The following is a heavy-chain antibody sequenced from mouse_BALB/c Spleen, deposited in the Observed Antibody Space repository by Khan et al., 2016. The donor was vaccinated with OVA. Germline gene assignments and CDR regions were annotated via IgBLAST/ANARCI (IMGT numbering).Heavy chain of an antibody. Sequence: EVQLQQSGPELMKPGTSVKISCKASGYSFTTYYIHWVMQSHETSLEWIGYIDPFSGGTTYNQKFKGKATLTVDKSSSQAYIHLSNLPSEDSAVYYCTRHGYVAWFTYWGQGTLVTVSA. J-gene: IGHJ3*01. V-gene: IGHV1S135*01. CDR2: IDPFSGGT. CDR3: TRHGYVAWFTY. D-gene: IGHD2-2*01. CDR1: GYSFTTYY.